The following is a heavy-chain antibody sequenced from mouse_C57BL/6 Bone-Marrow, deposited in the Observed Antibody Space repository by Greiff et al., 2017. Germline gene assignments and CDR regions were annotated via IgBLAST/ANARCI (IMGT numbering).Heavy chain of an antibody. D-gene: IGHD1-1*01. CDR3: ARPPCYYYGSSYWYFEV. Sequence: QVQLQQSGAELARPGASVKLSCKASGYTFTSYGISWVKQRTGQGLEWIGEIYPRSGNTYYNEKFKGKATLTADKSSSTAYMELRSLTSEDSAVYCCARPPCYYYGSSYWYFEVWGTGTTVTVSS. V-gene: IGHV1-81*01. CDR2: IYPRSGNT. J-gene: IGHJ1*03. CDR1: GYTFTSYG.